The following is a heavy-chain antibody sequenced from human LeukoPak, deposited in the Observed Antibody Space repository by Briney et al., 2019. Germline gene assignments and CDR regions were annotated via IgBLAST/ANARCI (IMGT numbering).Heavy chain of an antibody. Sequence: SETLSLTCAVYGGSFSGYYWSWIRQPPGKGLEWIGEINHSGSTNYKPSLKSRVTISVDTSKNQFSLKLSSVTAADTAVYYCATSDYDILTGYSYYFDYWGQGTLVTVAS. CDR1: GGSFSGYY. CDR3: ATSDYDILTGYSYYFDY. D-gene: IGHD3-9*01. CDR2: INHSGST. V-gene: IGHV4-34*01. J-gene: IGHJ4*02.